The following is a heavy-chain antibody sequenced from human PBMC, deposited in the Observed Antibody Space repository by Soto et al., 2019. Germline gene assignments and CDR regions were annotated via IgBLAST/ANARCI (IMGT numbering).Heavy chain of an antibody. CDR1: GFTFSDYY. Sequence: QVQLVESGGGLVKPGGSLRLSCAASGFTFSDYYMRWIRQAPGKGLEWVSYISSSGGTMYYADSVKGRFTISRDNAKNSLYLEMNSLRVEDTAVYYCARDSSGWYQAFDIWGQGTMVTVSS. J-gene: IGHJ3*02. D-gene: IGHD6-19*01. CDR3: ARDSSGWYQAFDI. V-gene: IGHV3-11*01. CDR2: ISSSGGTM.